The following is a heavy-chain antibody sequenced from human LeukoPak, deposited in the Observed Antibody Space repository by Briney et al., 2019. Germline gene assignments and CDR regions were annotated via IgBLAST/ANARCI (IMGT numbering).Heavy chain of an antibody. V-gene: IGHV1-69*04. Sequence: SVKVSCKASGGTFSSYAISWVRQAPGQGLEWMGRIIPILGIANYAQKFQGRVTITADKSTSTAYMELSSLRSEDMAVYYCARVLVGTLGGYYYYYGMDVWGQGTTVTVSS. CDR1: GGTFSSYA. CDR3: ARVLVGTLGGYYYYYGMDV. J-gene: IGHJ6*02. D-gene: IGHD2-8*02. CDR2: IIPILGIA.